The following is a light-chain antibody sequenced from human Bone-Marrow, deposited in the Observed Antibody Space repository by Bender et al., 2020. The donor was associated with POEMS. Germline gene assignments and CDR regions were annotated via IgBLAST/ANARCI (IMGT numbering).Light chain of an antibody. CDR2: KDS. CDR3: QSADTSGSYRV. CDR1: ALTQQY. V-gene: IGLV3-25*03. Sequence: SYELAQPPSVSVSPGQTATISCSGDALTQQYTYWYQQKSGQAPMLVMYKDSERPSGIPERFSGSSSGTTVTLTISGVQAEDEADYYCQSADTSGSYRVFGGGTKLTVL. J-gene: IGLJ3*02.